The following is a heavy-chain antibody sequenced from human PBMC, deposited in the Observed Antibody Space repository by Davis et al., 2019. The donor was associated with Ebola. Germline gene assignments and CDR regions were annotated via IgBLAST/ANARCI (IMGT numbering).Heavy chain of an antibody. CDR3: ARAQFPTTSDH. Sequence: AASVKVSCKASGYTFTSYGITWVRQAPGQGLEWMGWINPHNGNTNYAQNAQGRVTMTTDTSTSTAYMEVGILRSDDTAVYYCARAQFPTTSDHWGQGTLVTVSS. D-gene: IGHD1-1*01. V-gene: IGHV1-18*04. J-gene: IGHJ4*02. CDR2: INPHNGNT. CDR1: GYTFTSYG.